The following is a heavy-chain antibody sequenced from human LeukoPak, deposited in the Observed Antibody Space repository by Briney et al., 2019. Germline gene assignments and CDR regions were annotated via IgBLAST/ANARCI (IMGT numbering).Heavy chain of an antibody. V-gene: IGHV3-30*02. CDR1: GFSFSRYD. CDR2: ILYVGSNK. J-gene: IGHJ4*02. CDR3: AKDRQTITIFGVVNTPRANFDY. D-gene: IGHD3-3*01. Sequence: GSLRLSCASSGFSFSRYDIHWVGQAPGKGREWVAFILYVGSNKNYADSVKGRFTISRDNFMSTVYLQMNSLRAEDTAVYYCAKDRQTITIFGVVNTPRANFDYWGQGTLVTVSS.